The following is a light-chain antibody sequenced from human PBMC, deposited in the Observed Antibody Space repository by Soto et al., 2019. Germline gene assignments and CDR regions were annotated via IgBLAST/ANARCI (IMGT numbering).Light chain of an antibody. CDR3: QQSYTTPFT. CDR1: QSVSNY. CDR2: TAS. Sequence: DIQMTQSPSSLSASVGDRVTITYRASQSVSNYLNWFQHKPGRAPKLLIHTASTLRSGVPSRFSGSGSGADFTLTISSLQREDFATYYCQQSYTTPFTFGQGTELEIK. V-gene: IGKV1-39*01. J-gene: IGKJ2*01.